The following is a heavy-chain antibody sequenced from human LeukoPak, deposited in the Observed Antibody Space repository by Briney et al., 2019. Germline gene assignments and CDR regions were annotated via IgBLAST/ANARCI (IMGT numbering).Heavy chain of an antibody. CDR1: GGSISSSDYY. Sequence: PSETLSLTCTVSGGSISSSDYYWGWIRQPPGKGLEWIGSIHHSGITYYNPSLKSRVTISVDTSNQFSLKLSSVTAADTAVYYCARPTSYYGDYAWWGQGTLVTVSS. CDR2: IHHSGIT. D-gene: IGHD4-17*01. J-gene: IGHJ4*02. V-gene: IGHV4-39*01. CDR3: ARPTSYYGDYAW.